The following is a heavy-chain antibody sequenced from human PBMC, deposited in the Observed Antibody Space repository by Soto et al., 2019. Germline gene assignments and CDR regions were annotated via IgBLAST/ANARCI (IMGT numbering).Heavy chain of an antibody. V-gene: IGHV4-59*01. CDR1: GDSISSYY. D-gene: IGHD5-18*01. CDR3: ARDRGYNFDY. Sequence: SETLSLTCNVSGDSISSYYWSWIRQPPGKGLEWIGYIYYSGGTNYNPSLKSRVTMPVDTSKNQFSLILSSVTAADTAVYYCARDRGYNFDYWGQGTLVTVSS. CDR2: IYYSGGT. J-gene: IGHJ4*02.